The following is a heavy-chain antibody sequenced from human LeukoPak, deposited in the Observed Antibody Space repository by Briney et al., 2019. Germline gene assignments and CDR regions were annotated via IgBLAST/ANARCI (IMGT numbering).Heavy chain of an antibody. CDR2: MNPNSGNT. CDR3: ARGTGYCSSWYRGGNWFDP. D-gene: IGHD6-13*01. CDR1: GYTFTSYD. J-gene: IGHJ5*02. V-gene: IGHV1-8*01. Sequence: ASVKVSCKASGYTFTSYDINWVRQATGQGLEWMGWMNPNSGNTGYAQKFQGRVTMTRNTSISTAYMELSSLRSEDTAVYYCARGTGYCSSWYRGGNWFDPWGQGTLVTVSS.